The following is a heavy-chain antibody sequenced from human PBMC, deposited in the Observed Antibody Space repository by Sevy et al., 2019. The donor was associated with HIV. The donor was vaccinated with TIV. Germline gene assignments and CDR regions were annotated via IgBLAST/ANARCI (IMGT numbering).Heavy chain of an antibody. CDR1: GYTFTSYG. J-gene: IGHJ6*02. D-gene: IGHD2-15*01. V-gene: IGHV1-18*01. CDR2: ISAYNGNT. CDR3: ARDGYCSGGSCYPKYYYGMDV. Sequence: ASVKVSCKASGYTFTSYGISWVRQAPGQGLEWMGWISAYNGNTNYAQKLQGRVTMTTDTSTGKAYMERRSLRSDDTAVNYCARDGYCSGGSCYPKYYYGMDVWGQGTTVTVSS.